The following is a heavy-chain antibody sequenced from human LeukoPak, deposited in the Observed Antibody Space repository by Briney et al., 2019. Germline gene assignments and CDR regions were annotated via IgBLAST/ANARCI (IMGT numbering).Heavy chain of an antibody. V-gene: IGHV3-23*01. CDR3: AKDGGKIFGVARPSYYFDY. J-gene: IGHJ4*02. D-gene: IGHD3-3*01. Sequence: GGSLRLSCAASGFTFSSYAMSWVRQAPGKGLEWVSAISGSGGSTYYADSVKGRFTISRDNSKNTLYLQMNSLRAEDTAVYYCAKDGGKIFGVARPSYYFDYWGQGTLVTVSS. CDR1: GFTFSSYA. CDR2: ISGSGGST.